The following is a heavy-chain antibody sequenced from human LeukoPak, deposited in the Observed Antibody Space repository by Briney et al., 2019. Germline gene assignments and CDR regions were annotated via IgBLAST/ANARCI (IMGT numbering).Heavy chain of an antibody. V-gene: IGHV1-69*13. CDR2: IIPIFGTA. CDR1: GGTSSSYA. Sequence: GASVKVSCKASGGTSSSYAISWVRQAPGQGLEWMGGIIPIFGTANYAQKFQGRVTITADESTSTAYMELRSLRSDDTAVYYCARDPNYYGSGPNNWFDPWGQGTLVTVSS. CDR3: ARDPNYYGSGPNNWFDP. D-gene: IGHD3-10*01. J-gene: IGHJ5*02.